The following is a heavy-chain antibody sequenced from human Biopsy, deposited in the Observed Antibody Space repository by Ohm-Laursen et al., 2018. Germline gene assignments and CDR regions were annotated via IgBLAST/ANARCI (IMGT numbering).Heavy chain of an antibody. CDR3: AREAIGYQLPCDD. J-gene: IGHJ4*02. V-gene: IGHV1-69*04. D-gene: IGHD2-15*01. CDR2: IIPILRTT. Sequence: SVKVSCKAPGGTFSNYGVTWVRQAPGQGLEWMGRIIPILRTTTYAPKFQGRVTFTADKSSSTAYLELSSLTSEDTAMFYCAREAIGYQLPCDDWGQGTLVTVSS. CDR1: GGTFSNYG.